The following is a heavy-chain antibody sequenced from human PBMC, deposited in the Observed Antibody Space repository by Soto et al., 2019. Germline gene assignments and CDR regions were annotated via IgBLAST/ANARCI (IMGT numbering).Heavy chain of an antibody. V-gene: IGHV6-1*01. CDR3: ARGVAGSGFDL. CDR1: GDSVSSNTAA. CDR2: TYYRSNWRH. Sequence: SQTLSLTCVISGDSVSSNTAAWNWIRSSPSRGLEWLGRTYYRSNWRHDYTVSVRSRIAVNPDTSKNHFSLQLNSVTPDGTAVYYCARGVAGSGFDLWGQGTLVPVSS. D-gene: IGHD6-19*01. J-gene: IGHJ4*02.